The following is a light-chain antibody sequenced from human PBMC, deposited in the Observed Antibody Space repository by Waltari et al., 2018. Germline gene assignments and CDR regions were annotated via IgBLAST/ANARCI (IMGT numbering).Light chain of an antibody. Sequence: SYVLTQPPSVSVAPGQTARITCGGNNIGSKSVHWYQQKPGQAPVLVVYGDSDRPSGIPERFSGSNSGNTATLTISRVEAGDEADYYCQVWDSSSDSYVFGTGTKVTVL. CDR3: QVWDSSSDSYV. J-gene: IGLJ1*01. CDR2: GDS. CDR1: NIGSKS. V-gene: IGLV3-21*02.